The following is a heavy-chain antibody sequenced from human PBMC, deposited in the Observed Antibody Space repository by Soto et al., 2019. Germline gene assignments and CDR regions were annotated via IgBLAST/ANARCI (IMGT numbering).Heavy chain of an antibody. CDR2: INAGNGNT. CDR3: ARQLGYYDIFRPFDY. Sequence: ASVKVSCKASGYTFTSYAMHWVRQAPGQRLEWMGWINAGNGNTKYSQKFQGRVTITRDTSASTAYMELSSLRSEDTAVYYCARQLGYYDIFRPFDYWGQGTLVTVSS. CDR1: GYTFTSYA. J-gene: IGHJ4*02. D-gene: IGHD3-9*01. V-gene: IGHV1-3*01.